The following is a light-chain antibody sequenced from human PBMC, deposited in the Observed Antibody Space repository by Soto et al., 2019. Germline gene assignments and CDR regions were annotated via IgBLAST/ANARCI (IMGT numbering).Light chain of an antibody. V-gene: IGKV3-11*01. J-gene: IGKJ2*01. CDR3: QQRSNWPPYT. Sequence: EMGLTQSPANLYLSPGERATLSCRASQSVSSYLAWYQQKPGQAPRLLIYDASNRATGIPARFSGSGSGTDFTLTISSLEPEDFAVYYCQQRSNWPPYTLGQGTQVDIK. CDR2: DAS. CDR1: QSVSSY.